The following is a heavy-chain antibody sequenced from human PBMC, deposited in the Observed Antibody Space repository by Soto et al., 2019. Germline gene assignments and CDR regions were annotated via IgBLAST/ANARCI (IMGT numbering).Heavy chain of an antibody. CDR2: IIPILGIA. J-gene: IGHJ6*02. CDR3: ARDRGKMTGYYYYYYYGMDV. Sequence: ASVKVSCKASGGTFSSYTISWVRQAPGQGLEWMGRIIPILGIANYAQKFQGRVTITADKSTSTAYMELSSLRSEDTAVYYCARDRGKMTGYYYYYYYGMDVWGQGTTVTVSS. D-gene: IGHD3-9*01. CDR1: GGTFSSYT. V-gene: IGHV1-69*04.